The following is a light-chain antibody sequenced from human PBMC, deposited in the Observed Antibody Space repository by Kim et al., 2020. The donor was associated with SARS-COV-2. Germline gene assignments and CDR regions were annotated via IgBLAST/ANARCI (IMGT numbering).Light chain of an antibody. V-gene: IGKV4-1*01. CDR3: QQHYSSPFT. CDR1: QSVLYNSNNKNY. Sequence: ATINCKSSQSVLYNSNNKNYLSWYQQKPGQPPKLLLYWASTRESGVSDRFSGSGSGTDFTLTISSLQAEDVAVYYCQQHYSSPFTFGGGTKVDIK. CDR2: WAS. J-gene: IGKJ4*01.